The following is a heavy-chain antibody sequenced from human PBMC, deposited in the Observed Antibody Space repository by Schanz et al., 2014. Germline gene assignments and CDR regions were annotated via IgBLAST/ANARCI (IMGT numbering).Heavy chain of an antibody. J-gene: IGHJ2*01. CDR1: EFTFSTDA. V-gene: IGHV3-23*01. CDR3: ARNRGSGGQNWYFDL. D-gene: IGHD1-26*01. CDR2: ISASGGDT. Sequence: DVHLLESGGGLVQPGGSLRLSCAASEFTFSTDAMSWVRQAPGKGLEWLSVISASGGDTYYAESVKGRFTISRDNSKNTLYLQMDSLRAEDTAVYYCARNRGSGGQNWYFDLWGRGTLVTVSS.